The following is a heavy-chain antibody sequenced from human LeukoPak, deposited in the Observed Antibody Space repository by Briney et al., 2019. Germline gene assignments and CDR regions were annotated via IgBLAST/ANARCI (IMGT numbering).Heavy chain of an antibody. CDR2: VNLQGST. V-gene: IGHV4-4*02. J-gene: IGHJ4*02. Sequence: SETLSLTCGVSGGSITSTNYWTWVRQPPGKGLKWIGEVNLQGSTNYNPSLMGRVAISVDMSENHISLQLTSVTAADTAVYYCAREGGPYRPLDYSGQGTLVTVSS. CDR1: GGSITSTNY. CDR3: AREGGPYRPLDY.